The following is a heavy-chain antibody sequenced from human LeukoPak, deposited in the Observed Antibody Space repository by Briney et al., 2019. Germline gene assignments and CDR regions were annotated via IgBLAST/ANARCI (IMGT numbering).Heavy chain of an antibody. CDR3: ETPEYSSSSGFSYYYYMDV. Sequence: ASVKVSCKASGGTFSSYAISWVRQAPGQGLEWMGGIIPIFGTANYAQKFQGRVTITTDESTSTAYMELSSLRSEDTAVYYCETPEYSSSSGFSYYYYMDVWGKGTTVTVSS. D-gene: IGHD6-6*01. V-gene: IGHV1-69*05. J-gene: IGHJ6*03. CDR2: IIPIFGTA. CDR1: GGTFSSYA.